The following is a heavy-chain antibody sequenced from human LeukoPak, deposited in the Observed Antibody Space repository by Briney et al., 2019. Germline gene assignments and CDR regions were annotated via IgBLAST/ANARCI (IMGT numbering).Heavy chain of an antibody. CDR2: INPSGGST. D-gene: IGHD5/OR15-5a*01. Sequence: GASVKVSCKASGYTFTSYSMHWVRQAPGQGLEWMGVINPSGGSTRYVQKFQGRVTVTRDTSTSTVYLELRSLRSEDTAVYYCARLSVLGAFDIWGQGTMVTVSS. J-gene: IGHJ3*02. V-gene: IGHV1-46*01. CDR3: ARLSVLGAFDI. CDR1: GYTFTSYS.